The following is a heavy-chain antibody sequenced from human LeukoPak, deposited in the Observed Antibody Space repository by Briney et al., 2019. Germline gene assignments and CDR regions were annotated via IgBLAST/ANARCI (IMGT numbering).Heavy chain of an antibody. V-gene: IGHV1-8*01. CDR2: MNPNSGNT. Sequence: GASVKVSCKASGYTFTSYDINWVRQATGQGLEWMGWMNPNSGNTGYAQKFQGRVTMTRNTSISTAYMELSSLRSEDTAVYYCARGSIFHDWFDPWGQGTLVTVSS. CDR1: GYTFTSYD. D-gene: IGHD2-21*01. CDR3: ARGSIFHDWFDP. J-gene: IGHJ5*02.